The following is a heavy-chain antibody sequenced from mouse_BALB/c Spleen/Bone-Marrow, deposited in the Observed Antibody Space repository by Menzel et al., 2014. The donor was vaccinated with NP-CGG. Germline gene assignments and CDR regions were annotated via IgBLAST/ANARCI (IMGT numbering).Heavy chain of an antibody. J-gene: IGHJ3*01. V-gene: IGHV1-62-2*01. D-gene: IGHD1-2*01. Sequence: VQLQQSGAELVKPGASVKLSCKASGYTFTEYTIHWVKQRPGQGLEWIGWFYPGSGSIKYNEKFKDKATLTADKSSSPVYMELSRLTSEDSAVSFCARPEERFITAAAWFAYWGQGTLVTVSA. CDR1: GYTFTEYT. CDR3: ARPEERFITAAAWFAY. CDR2: FYPGSGSI.